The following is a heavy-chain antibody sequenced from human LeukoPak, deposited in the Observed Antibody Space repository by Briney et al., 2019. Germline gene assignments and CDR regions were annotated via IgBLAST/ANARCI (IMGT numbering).Heavy chain of an antibody. CDR2: IYYSGST. J-gene: IGHJ4*02. CDR1: GYSISSGYY. CDR3: ARHDSPRIVTSLDY. D-gene: IGHD3-22*01. Sequence: SETLSLTCTVSGYSISSGYYWGWIRQPPGKGLEWIGSIYYSGSTYYNPSLKSRVTISVDTSKNQFSLKLSSVTAADTAVYYCARHDSPRIVTSLDYWGQGTLVTVSS. V-gene: IGHV4-38-2*02.